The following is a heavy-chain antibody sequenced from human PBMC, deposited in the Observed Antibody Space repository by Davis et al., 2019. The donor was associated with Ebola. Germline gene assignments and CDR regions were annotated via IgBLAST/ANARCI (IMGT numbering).Heavy chain of an antibody. Sequence: GESLKISCAASGFTFSSYSMNWVRQAPGKGLEWVSVIYSGGSTYYADSVKGRFTISRDNSKNTLYLQMNSLRAEDTAVYYCAKGPTYYYDSSGYPWYFDLWGRGTLVTVSS. D-gene: IGHD3-22*01. J-gene: IGHJ2*01. CDR3: AKGPTYYYDSSGYPWYFDL. V-gene: IGHV3-53*01. CDR2: IYSGGST. CDR1: GFTFSSYS.